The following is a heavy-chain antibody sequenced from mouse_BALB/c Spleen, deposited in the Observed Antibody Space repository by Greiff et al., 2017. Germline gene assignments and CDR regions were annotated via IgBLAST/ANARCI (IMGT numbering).Heavy chain of an antibody. D-gene: IGHD1-1*01. V-gene: IGHV1S81*02. CDR1: GYTFTSYY. CDR3: TRWGNYEGWFAY. CDR2: INPSNGGT. J-gene: IGHJ3*01. Sequence: VNLVESGAELVKPGASVKLSCKASGYTFTSYYMYWVKQRPGQGLEWIGEINPSNGGTNFNEKFKSKATLTVDKSSSTAYMQLSSLTSEDSAVYYCTRWGNYEGWFAYWGQGTLVTVSA.